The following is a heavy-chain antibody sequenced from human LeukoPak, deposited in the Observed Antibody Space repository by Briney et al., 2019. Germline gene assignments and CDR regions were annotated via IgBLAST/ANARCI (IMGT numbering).Heavy chain of an antibody. CDR2: INHSGST. CDR1: GGSFSGYY. CDR3: ARGRGYNSFDY. Sequence: SETLSLTCAVYGGSFSGYYWSWIRQPPGKGLEWIGEINHSGSTNYNPSLKSRVTISVDTSKNQFSLKLSSVAAADTAVYYCARGRGYNSFDYWGQGTLVTVSS. J-gene: IGHJ4*02. D-gene: IGHD5-24*01. V-gene: IGHV4-34*01.